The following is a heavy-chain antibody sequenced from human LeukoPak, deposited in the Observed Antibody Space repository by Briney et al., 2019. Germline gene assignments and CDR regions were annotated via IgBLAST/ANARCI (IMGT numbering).Heavy chain of an antibody. CDR1: GGSISSGGYY. V-gene: IGHV4-31*03. J-gene: IGHJ5*01. D-gene: IGHD3-10*01. CDR3: ARGPLYGSGNYYFDS. Sequence: PSETLSLTCTVSGGSISSGGYYWSWIRQHPGKGLEWIGYIYYSGSTYYNPSLKSRVTISVDTSKNQFSLKLSSVTAADTAVYYCARGPLYGSGNYYFDSWGQGTLVTVSS. CDR2: IYYSGST.